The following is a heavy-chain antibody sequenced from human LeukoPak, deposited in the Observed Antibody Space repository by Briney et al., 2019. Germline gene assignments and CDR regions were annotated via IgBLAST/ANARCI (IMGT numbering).Heavy chain of an antibody. CDR3: ARDNRSLLDS. Sequence: SETLSLTCTVSGGSLRSSTYYRAWIRQPPGKGLEWLGSIHYDGSTFDNPSLKSRVTMSVDTSRNHFSLKMTSVTAADTAVYYCARDNRSLLDSWGQGILVTVSS. CDR1: GGSLRSSTYY. CDR2: IHYDGST. J-gene: IGHJ4*02. V-gene: IGHV4-39*07. D-gene: IGHD3-16*02.